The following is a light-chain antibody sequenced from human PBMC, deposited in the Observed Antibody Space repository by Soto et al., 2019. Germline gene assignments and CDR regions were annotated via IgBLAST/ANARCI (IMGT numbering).Light chain of an antibody. J-gene: IGKJ1*01. V-gene: IGKV2-28*01. Sequence: DIVLTQSPLSLPVTPGEPASISCRSSQSLLHSNGNIYLDWYLQKPGQSPQLLSYLGSIRASGVPERFSGSGSGTDFTLKLTRVEAEDVGVYYCMQAIQAPRTFGLGTKVEIK. CDR1: QSLLHSNGNIY. CDR2: LGS. CDR3: MQAIQAPRT.